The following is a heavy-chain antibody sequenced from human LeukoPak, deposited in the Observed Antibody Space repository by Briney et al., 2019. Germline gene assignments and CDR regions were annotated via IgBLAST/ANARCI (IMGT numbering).Heavy chain of an antibody. D-gene: IGHD1-26*01. CDR1: GFTFSDSW. Sequence: PGGSLRLSCAASGFTFSDSWMTWVRQAPGQGLEWMAQIKEDGSDQYYVDSVTGRFTISRDNTKNTLYLQMSSLRAEDTAVYYCATWSNAWEFDYWGQGTLVAVSS. J-gene: IGHJ4*02. V-gene: IGHV3-7*05. CDR2: IKEDGSDQ. CDR3: ATWSNAWEFDY.